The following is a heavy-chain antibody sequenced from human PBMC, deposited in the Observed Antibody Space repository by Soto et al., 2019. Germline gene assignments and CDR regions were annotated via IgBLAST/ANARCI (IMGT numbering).Heavy chain of an antibody. CDR1: GGSIISYY. CDR2: IYYSGST. CDR3: ARADPSGWLDY. Sequence: SETLSLTCTVSGGSIISYYWSWIRQPPGKGLEWIGYIYYSGSTNYNPSLKSRVTISVDTSKNQFSLKLSSVTAADTAVYYCARADPSGWLDYWGQGTLVTVSS. D-gene: IGHD6-19*01. J-gene: IGHJ4*02. V-gene: IGHV4-59*01.